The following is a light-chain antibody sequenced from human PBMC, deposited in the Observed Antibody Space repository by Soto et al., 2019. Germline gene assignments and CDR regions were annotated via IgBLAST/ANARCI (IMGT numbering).Light chain of an antibody. CDR2: AAS. J-gene: IGKJ1*01. CDR1: QSISRF. Sequence: DIQMTQSPSSLSASIGDRLTITCRASQSISRFLHWYQQKPGKAPKLLIYAASSLQSGVPSRFGGSGSGTEFTLTVSSLQPEDFATYYWQQIYSTPRTFGQGTKVEI. CDR3: QQIYSTPRT. V-gene: IGKV1-39*01.